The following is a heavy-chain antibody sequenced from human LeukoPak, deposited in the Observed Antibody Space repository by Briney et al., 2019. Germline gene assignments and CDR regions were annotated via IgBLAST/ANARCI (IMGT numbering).Heavy chain of an antibody. CDR1: GYTFTGYY. Sequence: ASVKVSCKASGYTFTGYYMHWVRQAPGQGLEWMGWINPNSGGTNYAQKFQGRVTMTRDTSISTAYMELSSLRAEDTALYYCAKDIGWHQGAFDIWGQGIMVTVSS. D-gene: IGHD1-26*01. CDR3: AKDIGWHQGAFDI. V-gene: IGHV1-2*02. J-gene: IGHJ3*02. CDR2: INPNSGGT.